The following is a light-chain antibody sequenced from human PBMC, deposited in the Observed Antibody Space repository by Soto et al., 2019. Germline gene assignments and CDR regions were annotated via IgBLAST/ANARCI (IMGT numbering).Light chain of an antibody. Sequence: IQMTQSPSSLSASVGDRVTIGGRASRNINTYLAWFQQKPGKAPKSLIYAATNLQGGVPSRFSGTGSGTEFSLTISSLQPEDVATYYCQQYERYPPSFGGGTKLDI. V-gene: IGKV1-16*01. CDR2: AAT. J-gene: IGKJ4*01. CDR3: QQYERYPPS. CDR1: RNINTY.